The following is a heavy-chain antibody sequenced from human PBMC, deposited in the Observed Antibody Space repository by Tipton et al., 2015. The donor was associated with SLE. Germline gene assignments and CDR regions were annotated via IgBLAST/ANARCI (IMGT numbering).Heavy chain of an antibody. CDR3: ARAHSSLAKFDY. D-gene: IGHD6-13*01. Sequence: TLSLTCTVSGDSISTYYWNWIRQPPGQGLEWVGCIFYSGSPNYSPSLKSRVTMSLDTSKNQFSLRLTSVTAADTAIYYCARAHSSLAKFDYWGQGTLVTVSS. V-gene: IGHV4-59*01. CDR1: GDSISTYY. CDR2: IFYSGSP. J-gene: IGHJ4*02.